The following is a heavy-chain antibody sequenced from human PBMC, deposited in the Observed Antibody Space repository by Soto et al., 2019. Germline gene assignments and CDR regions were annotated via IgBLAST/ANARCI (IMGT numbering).Heavy chain of an antibody. CDR1: GGSISSGGYY. CDR3: AKDRAGFIMGSGAFDI. D-gene: IGHD3-10*01. Sequence: PSETLSLTCTVSGGSISSGGYYWSWIRQHPGKGLEWIGYIYNSGSTYYNPSLKSRVSISLDTSKNQFSLKLSSVTAADTAVYYCAKDRAGFIMGSGAFDIWGQGTMVTVPS. CDR2: IYNSGST. V-gene: IGHV4-31*03. J-gene: IGHJ3*02.